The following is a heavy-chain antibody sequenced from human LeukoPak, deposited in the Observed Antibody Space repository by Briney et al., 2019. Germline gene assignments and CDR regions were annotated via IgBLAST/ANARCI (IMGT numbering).Heavy chain of an antibody. CDR1: GGSISSSSYY. V-gene: IGHV4-39*07. D-gene: IGHD3-22*01. Sequence: SETLSLTCTVSGGSISSSSYYWGWIRQPPGKGLEWIGSIYYRGITYYNPSLKSRVTISVDTSKNQFSLKLSSVTAAVTAVYYCARVVYDSSTYPKSYFDFWGQGTLATVSS. J-gene: IGHJ4*02. CDR2: IYYRGIT. CDR3: ARVVYDSSTYPKSYFDF.